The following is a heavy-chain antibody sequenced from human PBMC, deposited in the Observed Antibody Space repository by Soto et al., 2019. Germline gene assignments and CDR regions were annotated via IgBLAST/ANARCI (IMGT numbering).Heavy chain of an antibody. CDR1: GYTFTSYG. D-gene: IGHD6-19*01. Sequence: ASVKVSCKASGYTFTSYGISWVRQAPGQGLEWMGWISAYNGNTNYAQKLQGRVTMTTDTSTSTAYMELRSLRSDDTAVYYCAREYSSVWYQHYYYGMDVWGQGTTVTVSS. V-gene: IGHV1-18*01. CDR2: ISAYNGNT. CDR3: AREYSSVWYQHYYYGMDV. J-gene: IGHJ6*02.